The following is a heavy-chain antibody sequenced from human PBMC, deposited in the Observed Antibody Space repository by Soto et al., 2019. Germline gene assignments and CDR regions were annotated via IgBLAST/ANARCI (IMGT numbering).Heavy chain of an antibody. D-gene: IGHD5-12*01. CDR1: GGTFSSYA. J-gene: IGHJ3*02. Sequence: VKVSCKASGGTFSSYAISWVRQAPGQGLEWMGGIIPIFGTANYAQKFQGRVTITADESTSTAYMELSSLRSEDTAVYYCALEHRDGYNYAFDIWGQGTMVTVSS. V-gene: IGHV1-69*13. CDR2: IIPIFGTA. CDR3: ALEHRDGYNYAFDI.